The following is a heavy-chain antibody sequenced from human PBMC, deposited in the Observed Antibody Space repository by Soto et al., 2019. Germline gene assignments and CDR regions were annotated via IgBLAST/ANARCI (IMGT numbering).Heavy chain of an antibody. CDR1: GFTFSSYS. J-gene: IGHJ5*02. V-gene: IGHV3-21*01. Sequence: GGSLRLSCAASGFTFSSYSMNWVRQAPGKGLEWVSSISSSSSYIYYADSVKGRFTISRDNAKNSLYLQMNSLRAEDTAVYYCARDDQARLGELSPWGQGTLVTVSS. CDR2: ISSSSSYI. CDR3: ARDDQARLGELSP. D-gene: IGHD3-16*02.